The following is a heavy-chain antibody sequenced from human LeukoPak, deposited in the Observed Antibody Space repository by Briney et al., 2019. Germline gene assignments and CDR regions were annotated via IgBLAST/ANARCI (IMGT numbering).Heavy chain of an antibody. J-gene: IGHJ6*02. D-gene: IGHD5-18*01. Sequence: SETLSLTCTVSGGSTASSSHYWGWIRQSPGKGLEWIAIMYYTGSTYYNPPLKSRVSISVDTSGNQFSLKLTSVTAADTAVYYCARHRIQPPVLMDVWGQGTTVTVSS. V-gene: IGHV4-39*01. CDR1: GGSTASSSHY. CDR2: MYYTGST. CDR3: ARHRIQPPVLMDV.